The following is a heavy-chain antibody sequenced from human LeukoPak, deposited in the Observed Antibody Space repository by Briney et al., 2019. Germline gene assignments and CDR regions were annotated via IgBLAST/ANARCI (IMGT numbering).Heavy chain of an antibody. J-gene: IGHJ4*02. D-gene: IGHD3-10*01. CDR2: IYHSGTT. CDR3: ARSGSHLWFGELSLSY. Sequence: SETLSLTCTVSGGSISSGGYYWSWIRQPPGKGLEWIGYIYHSGTTNYNPSLKSRVTISIDTSKNQFSLKLSSVTAADTAVYYCARSGSHLWFGELSLSYWGQGTLVTVSS. CDR1: GGSISSGGYY. V-gene: IGHV4-61*08.